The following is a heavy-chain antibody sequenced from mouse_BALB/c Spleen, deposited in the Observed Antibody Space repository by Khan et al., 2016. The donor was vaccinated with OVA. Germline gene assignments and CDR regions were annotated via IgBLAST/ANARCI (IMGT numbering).Heavy chain of an antibody. CDR3: ARGRFGHYDGFAY. J-gene: IGHJ3*01. CDR1: GYTFTDYA. Sequence: QVQLQQSGPGLVRPGVSVKISCKGSGYTFTDYAMYWVKQSHAKSLEWIGVISTYSGNTNYNQKFKGKATMTVDKSYSTVYLELARLTSEDSAIYYCARGRFGHYDGFAYWGQGTLVTVSA. V-gene: IGHV1S137*01. CDR2: ISTYSGNT. D-gene: IGHD1-2*01.